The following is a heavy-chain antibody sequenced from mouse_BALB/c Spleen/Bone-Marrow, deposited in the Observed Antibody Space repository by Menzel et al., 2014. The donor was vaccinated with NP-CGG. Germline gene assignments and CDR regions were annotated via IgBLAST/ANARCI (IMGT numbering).Heavy chain of an antibody. CDR3: TRGGVYDYDGGFAY. Sequence: VQLQQPGTVLARPGASVRMSCKASGYSFISYWMHWVKQRPGQGLEWIGAIYPGNSDASYNQKVKGKAKLTAVTSASTAYMELISLTNEDAAVYYYTRGGVYDYDGGFAYWGQGTLVTVSA. CDR1: GYSFISYW. CDR2: IYPGNSDA. V-gene: IGHV1-5*01. J-gene: IGHJ3*01. D-gene: IGHD2-4*01.